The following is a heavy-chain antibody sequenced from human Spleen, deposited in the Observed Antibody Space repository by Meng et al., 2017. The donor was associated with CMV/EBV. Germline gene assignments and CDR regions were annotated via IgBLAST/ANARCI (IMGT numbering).Heavy chain of an antibody. D-gene: IGHD2-15*01. CDR1: GFSFTSAGVG. CDR3: AHSFRLLRWFDT. CDR2: IFWPDDK. V-gene: IGHV2-5*01. Sequence: SGPTLVKPTQTLTLTCTFSGFSFTSAGVGVGWIRQPPGKALEWLAVIFWPDDKRFSPSLKNRLTIKMDASKNQVVLTMTNLDPVDTATYYCAHSFRLLRWFDTWGQGTLVTVSS. J-gene: IGHJ5*02.